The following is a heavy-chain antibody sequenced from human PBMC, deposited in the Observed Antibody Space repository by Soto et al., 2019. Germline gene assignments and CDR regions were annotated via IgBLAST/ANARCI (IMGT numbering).Heavy chain of an antibody. J-gene: IGHJ5*02. CDR1: GGSISSYY. V-gene: IGHV4-59*01. CDR2: LYYGRSA. Sequence: SETLSLTCTVSGGSISSYYWSWIRQPPGKGLESIGYLYYGRSANYNPSLKSRVTLSVDTSTNQCSLTLSSVTAADTAVYYCARDRDVYYENSNWFDPWGQGTLVTVSS. D-gene: IGHD3-22*01. CDR3: ARDRDVYYENSNWFDP.